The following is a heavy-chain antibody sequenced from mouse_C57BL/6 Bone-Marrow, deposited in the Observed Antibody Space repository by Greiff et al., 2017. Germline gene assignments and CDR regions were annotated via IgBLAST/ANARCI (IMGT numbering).Heavy chain of an antibody. V-gene: IGHV14-4*01. J-gene: IGHJ2*01. CDR1: GFNIKDDY. CDR3: TTRDGNYNFDY. D-gene: IGHD2-1*01. CDR2: IDPENGDT. Sequence: EVKLQQSGAELVRPGASVKLSCTASGFNIKDDYMHWVKQRPEQGLEWIGWIDPENGDTEYASKFQGKATITADTSSNTAYLQLSSLTSEDTAVYYCTTRDGNYNFDYWGQGTTLTVSS.